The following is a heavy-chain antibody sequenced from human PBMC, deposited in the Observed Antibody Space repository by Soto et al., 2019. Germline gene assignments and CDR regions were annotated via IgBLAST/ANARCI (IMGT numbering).Heavy chain of an antibody. V-gene: IGHV4-39*01. CDR1: GTSISSTNYY. D-gene: IGHD6-13*01. CDR3: ATGPSSSNCYRQFDY. J-gene: IGHJ4*02. CDR2: IYYTGVT. Sequence: QLQLQESGPGLVKPSETLSLTCTVSGTSISSTNYYWGWIRQPPGKGLEWITSIYYTGVTYYNPSLKSRVTISVDTSKNQFSLKLSSVTAADRAVYYCATGPSSSNCYRQFDYLGQGTLVTVSS.